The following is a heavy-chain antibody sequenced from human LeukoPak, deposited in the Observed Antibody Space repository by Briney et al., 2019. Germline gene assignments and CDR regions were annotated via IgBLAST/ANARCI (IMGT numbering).Heavy chain of an antibody. D-gene: IGHD3-22*01. CDR1: RGTFSSYA. CDR2: IIPIFGTA. J-gene: IGHJ4*02. CDR3: ARFGYNYYDSSGYIDY. Sequence: ASVKVSCKASRGTFSSYAISWVRQAPGQGLEWMGGIIPIFGTANYAQKFQGRVTITADESTSTAYMELSSLRSEDTAVYYCARFGYNYYDSSGYIDYWGQGTLVTVSS. V-gene: IGHV1-69*13.